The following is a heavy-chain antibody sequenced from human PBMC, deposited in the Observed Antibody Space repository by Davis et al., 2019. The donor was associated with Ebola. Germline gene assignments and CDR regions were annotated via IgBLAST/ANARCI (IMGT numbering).Heavy chain of an antibody. CDR1: GYTFTRYG. CDR2: ISAYNGNT. D-gene: IGHD3-10*01. J-gene: IGHJ5*02. CDR3: ARAVTMVLPSGWFDP. Sequence: VKVSCKASGYTFTRYGISWVRPAPGQGLEWMGWISAYNGNTNYAQNLQGRVTMTTDTSTSTAYMEVRSLRYDDTAVYYCARAVTMVLPSGWFDPWGQGTLVTVSS. V-gene: IGHV1-18*01.